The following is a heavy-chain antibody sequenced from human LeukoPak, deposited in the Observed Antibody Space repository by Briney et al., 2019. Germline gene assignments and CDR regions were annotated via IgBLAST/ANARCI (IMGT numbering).Heavy chain of an antibody. V-gene: IGHV4-59*10. D-gene: IGHD3-22*01. J-gene: IGHJ4*02. Sequence: SETLSLTCAVYGGSFSGYYWSWIRQPAGKGLEWIGRIHTSGSTNYSPSLKSRVTMSVDTSKNQFSLKLSSVTAANTAVYYCARDRYYYDSSARYFDYWGQGTLVTVSS. CDR2: IHTSGST. CDR1: GGSFSGYY. CDR3: ARDRYYYDSSARYFDY.